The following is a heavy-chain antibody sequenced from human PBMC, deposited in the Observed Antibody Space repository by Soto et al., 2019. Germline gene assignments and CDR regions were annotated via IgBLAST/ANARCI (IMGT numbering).Heavy chain of an antibody. CDR1: GYTFTSYG. J-gene: IGHJ6*02. D-gene: IGHD3-10*01. Sequence: QVQLVQSGAEVKKPGASVKVSCKASGYTFTSYGISWVRQAPGQGLEWMGWISAYNGNTNYAQKLQGRVTMTTDTSTSTXFMRLXXLRADDTAVYYCARDQNTYYYGSGSYYPHYYGMDVWGQGTTVTVSS. CDR2: ISAYNGNT. V-gene: IGHV1-18*01. CDR3: ARDQNTYYYGSGSYYPHYYGMDV.